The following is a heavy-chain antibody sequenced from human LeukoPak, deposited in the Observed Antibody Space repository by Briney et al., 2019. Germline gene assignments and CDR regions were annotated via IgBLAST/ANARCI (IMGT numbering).Heavy chain of an antibody. V-gene: IGHV3-64*01. J-gene: IGHJ4*02. CDR3: AREEPAGSTDY. D-gene: IGHD1-14*01. CDR1: GFVFNSYS. Sequence: GGSLRLSCAATGFVFNSYSMHWVRQAPGKGLECVSAIRNDGGRTYYANSVRGRLTISRDNSKNTLYLQMDSLTAEDTAFYYCAREEPAGSTDYWGQGTLVTVSS. CDR2: IRNDGGRT.